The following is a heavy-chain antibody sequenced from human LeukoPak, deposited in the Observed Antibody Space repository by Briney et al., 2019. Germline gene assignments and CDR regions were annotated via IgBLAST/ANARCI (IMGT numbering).Heavy chain of an antibody. CDR3: ARVTVPLVVITAGGFDY. Sequence: GGSLRLSCAVSGFTFSTYGMHWVRQAPGKGLEWVAFIRSDGNNKYYADSVKGRFTISRDNSKNTLCLQMNSLRTEDTAVYYCARVTVPLVVITAGGFDYWGQGTLVTVSS. J-gene: IGHJ4*02. CDR2: IRSDGNNK. V-gene: IGHV3-30*02. D-gene: IGHD3-22*01. CDR1: GFTFSTYG.